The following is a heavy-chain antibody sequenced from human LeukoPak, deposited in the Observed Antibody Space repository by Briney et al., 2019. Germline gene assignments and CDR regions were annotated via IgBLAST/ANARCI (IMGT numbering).Heavy chain of an antibody. CDR1: GGSISSYY. V-gene: IGHV4-59*01. J-gene: IGHJ4*02. CDR3: ARWTTTFLDY. Sequence: SETLSLTCTVSGGSISSYYWSWIRQPPGKGLEWIGYIYYSGSTNYNPSLKSRVTISVDTSKNQFSLKLSSVTAADTAVYYCARWTTTFLDYWGQGTLVTVSS. CDR2: IYYSGST. D-gene: IGHD1-1*01.